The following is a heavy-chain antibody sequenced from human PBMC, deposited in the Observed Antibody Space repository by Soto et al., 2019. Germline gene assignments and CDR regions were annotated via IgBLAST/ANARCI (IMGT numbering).Heavy chain of an antibody. Sequence: PGGSLRLSCSASGFTFSSYGIHWVRQAPGKGLGWVAVIWYDGSNKYYADSVKGRFTISRDNSKNTLYLQMNSLRAEDTAVYYCARDEYSSGWYFDYWGQGTLVTVSS. V-gene: IGHV3-33*01. D-gene: IGHD6-19*01. CDR1: GFTFSSYG. J-gene: IGHJ4*02. CDR3: ARDEYSSGWYFDY. CDR2: IWYDGSNK.